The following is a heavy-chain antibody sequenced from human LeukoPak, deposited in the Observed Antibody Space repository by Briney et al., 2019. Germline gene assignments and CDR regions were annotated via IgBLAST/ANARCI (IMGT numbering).Heavy chain of an antibody. Sequence: PGGSLRPSCAASGFTFSSYWMSWVRQAPGKGLEWVANIKQDGSEKYYVDSVKGRFTISRDNAKNSLYLQMNSLRAEDTAVYYCARDSYYGSGIVYYYYYGMDVWGKGTTVTVSS. CDR3: ARDSYYGSGIVYYYYYGMDV. J-gene: IGHJ6*04. V-gene: IGHV3-7*03. CDR1: GFTFSSYW. D-gene: IGHD3-10*01. CDR2: IKQDGSEK.